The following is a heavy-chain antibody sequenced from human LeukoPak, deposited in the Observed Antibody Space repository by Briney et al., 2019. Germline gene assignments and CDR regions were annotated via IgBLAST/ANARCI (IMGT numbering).Heavy chain of an antibody. Sequence: ASVKVSCKASGYTFTGYYMHWVRQAPGQGLEWMGWINPNSGGTNYAQKFQGRVTMTRDTSISTAYMELSSLGSEDTAVYYCAREDTLVRGVIVYYYYGMDVWGQGTTVTVSS. V-gene: IGHV1-2*02. CDR2: INPNSGGT. CDR1: GYTFTGYY. CDR3: AREDTLVRGVIVYYYYGMDV. J-gene: IGHJ6*02. D-gene: IGHD3-10*01.